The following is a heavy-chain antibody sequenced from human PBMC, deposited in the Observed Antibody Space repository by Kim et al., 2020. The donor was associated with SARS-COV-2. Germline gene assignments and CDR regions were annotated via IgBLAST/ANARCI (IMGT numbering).Heavy chain of an antibody. J-gene: IGHJ6*02. D-gene: IGHD1-26*01. CDR2: IKQDGSEK. CDR1: GFTFSSYW. Sequence: GGSLRLSCAASGFTFSSYWMSWVRQAPGKGLEWVANIKQDGSEKYYVDSVKGRFTISRDNAKNSLYLQMNSLRAEDTAVCYCARALGAASYYGMDVWGQGTTVTVSS. CDR3: ARALGAASYYGMDV. V-gene: IGHV3-7*01.